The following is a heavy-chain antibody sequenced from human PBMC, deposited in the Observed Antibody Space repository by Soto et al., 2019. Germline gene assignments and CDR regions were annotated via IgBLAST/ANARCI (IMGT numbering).Heavy chain of an antibody. Sequence: QVQLVESGGGVVQPGRSLRLSCAASGFTFSSYGMHWVRQAPGKGLEWVAVISYDGSNKYYADSVKGRFTISRDNSKNTLYQQMNSLRAEDTAVYYCAKGFLLNWFDPWGQGTLVTVSS. CDR1: GFTFSSYG. CDR3: AKGFLLNWFDP. V-gene: IGHV3-30*18. J-gene: IGHJ5*02. CDR2: ISYDGSNK. D-gene: IGHD3-10*01.